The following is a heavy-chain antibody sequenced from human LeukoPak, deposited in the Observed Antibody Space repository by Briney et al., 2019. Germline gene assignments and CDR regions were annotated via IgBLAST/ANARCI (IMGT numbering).Heavy chain of an antibody. CDR3: ARVHVAADASDI. V-gene: IGHV4-34*01. Sequence: PSETLSLTCAVYGGSFSGYYWSWIRQPPGKGLEWIGEINHSGSTNYNPSLKSRVTISVDTSKNQFSLKLSSVTAADTAVYYCARVHVAADASDIWGQGTMVTVSS. D-gene: IGHD2-15*01. CDR2: INHSGST. J-gene: IGHJ3*02. CDR1: GGSFSGYY.